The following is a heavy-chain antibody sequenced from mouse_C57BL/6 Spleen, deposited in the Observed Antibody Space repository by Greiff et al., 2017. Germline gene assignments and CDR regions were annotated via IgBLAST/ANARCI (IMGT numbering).Heavy chain of an antibody. V-gene: IGHV3-6*01. CDR1: GYSITSGYY. Sequence: EVQRVESGPGLVKPSQSLSLTCSVTGYSITSGYYWNWIRQFPGNKLEWMGYISYDGSNNYNPSLKNRISITRDTSKNQFFLKLNSVTTEDTATYYCTDDFDYWGQGTTLTVSS. J-gene: IGHJ2*01. CDR2: ISYDGSN. CDR3: TDDFDY.